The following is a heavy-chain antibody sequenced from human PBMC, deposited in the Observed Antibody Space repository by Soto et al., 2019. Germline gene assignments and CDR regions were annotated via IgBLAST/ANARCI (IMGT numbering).Heavy chain of an antibody. CDR1: GFTFSSYG. Sequence: GGSLRLSCAASGFTFSSYGMHWVRQAPGKGLEWVAVISYDGSNKYYADSVKGRFTISRDNSKNTLYLQMNSLRAEDTAVYYCAKDLGEADYYYYVMDVWGQGTTVPVSS. J-gene: IGHJ6*02. CDR2: ISYDGSNK. CDR3: AKDLGEADYYYYVMDV. V-gene: IGHV3-30*18.